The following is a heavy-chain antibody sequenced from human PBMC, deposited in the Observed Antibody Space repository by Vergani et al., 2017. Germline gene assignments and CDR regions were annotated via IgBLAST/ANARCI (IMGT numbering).Heavy chain of an antibody. D-gene: IGHD6-13*01. CDR2: SNTDGSST. CDR1: GFTFSSYA. J-gene: IGHJ4*02. Sequence: EVQLLESGGGLVQPGGSLRLSCAASGFTFSSYAMSWVRQAPGKGLMWVSRSNTDGSSTNYADSVKGRFTISRDNAKNTLYRQMNSLRAEDTAVYYCASGYLGYWGQGTLVTVSS. V-gene: IGHV3-74*02. CDR3: ASGYLGY.